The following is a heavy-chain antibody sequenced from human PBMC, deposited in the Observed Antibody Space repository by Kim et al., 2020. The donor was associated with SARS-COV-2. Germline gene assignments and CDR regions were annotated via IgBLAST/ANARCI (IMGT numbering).Heavy chain of an antibody. V-gene: IGHV1-46*01. J-gene: IGHJ5*02. Sequence: QKFQGRVTMTRDTSTSTVYMELSSLRSEDTAVYYCARDPSGSYPNGFDPWGQGTLVTVSS. CDR3: ARDPSGSYPNGFDP. D-gene: IGHD1-26*01.